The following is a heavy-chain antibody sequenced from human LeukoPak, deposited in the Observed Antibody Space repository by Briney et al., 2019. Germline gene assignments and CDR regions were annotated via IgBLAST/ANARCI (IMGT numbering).Heavy chain of an antibody. J-gene: IGHJ5*02. Sequence: PGGSLRLSCAASGFTLSDYSMNWVRQAPGKGLEWVSSISGTSTYIYYAGSVKGRFTISRDNAKNSLYLQMDSLRDEDTAVYYCARTGIDTLGWFDPWGQGTLVTASS. CDR1: GFTLSDYS. CDR2: ISGTSTYI. V-gene: IGHV3-21*01. D-gene: IGHD1-1*01. CDR3: ARTGIDTLGWFDP.